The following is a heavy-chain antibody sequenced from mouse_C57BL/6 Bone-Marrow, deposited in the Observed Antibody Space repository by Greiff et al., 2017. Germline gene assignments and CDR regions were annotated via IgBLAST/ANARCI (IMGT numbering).Heavy chain of an antibody. CDR1: GYTFTDYE. J-gene: IGHJ4*01. CDR2: IDPETGGT. CDR3: TRRYESYFYYAMDY. V-gene: IGHV1-15*01. D-gene: IGHD2-3*01. Sequence: VQLQQSGAELVRPGASVTLSCKASGYTFTDYEMHWVKQTPVHGLEWIGAIDPETGGTAYNQKFKGKAILTADKSSSTAYMELRSLTSEDSAVYYFTRRYESYFYYAMDYWGQGTSVTVSS.